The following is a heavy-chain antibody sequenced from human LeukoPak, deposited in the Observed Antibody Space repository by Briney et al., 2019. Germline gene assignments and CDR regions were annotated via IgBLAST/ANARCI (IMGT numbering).Heavy chain of an antibody. CDR3: VRHLGGSSLFDY. D-gene: IGHD6-13*01. Sequence: SETLSLTCAVYGGSFSGYYWGWIREPPGKGLEWIGSIYHSGSTYYNPSLKSRVTISVDTSKNQFSLKLSSVTAADTAMHYCVRHLGGSSLFDYWGQGTLVTVSS. CDR2: IYHSGST. J-gene: IGHJ4*02. V-gene: IGHV4-34*01. CDR1: GGSFSGYY.